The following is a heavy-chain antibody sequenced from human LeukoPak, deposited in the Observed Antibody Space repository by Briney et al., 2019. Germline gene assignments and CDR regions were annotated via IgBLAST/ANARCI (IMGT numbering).Heavy chain of an antibody. CDR2: ISGSGGST. CDR1: GGSISSSN. CDR3: ANRKVAATPSGVLQFDY. J-gene: IGHJ4*02. D-gene: IGHD2-15*01. Sequence: ETLSLTCAVSGGSISSSNWWSWVRQPPGKGLEWVSAISGSGGSTYYADSVKGRFTISRDNSKNTLYLQMNSLRAEDTAVYYCANRKVAATPSGVLQFDYWGQGTLVTVSS. V-gene: IGHV3-23*01.